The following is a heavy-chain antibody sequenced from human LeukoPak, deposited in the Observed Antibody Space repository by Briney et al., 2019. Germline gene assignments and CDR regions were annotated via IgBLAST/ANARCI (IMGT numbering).Heavy chain of an antibody. CDR1: GFTFSSYW. J-gene: IGHJ4*02. D-gene: IGHD3-10*01. CDR3: IRDPYGPDY. Sequence: GGSLRLSCAASGFTFSSYWMHWVRQTPGKGLLWVSRINTDGSSTIYADSAKGRFTISRDNAKNTLYLQMNSLRVEDTAVYYCIRDPYGPDYWGQGTLVTASS. CDR2: INTDGSST. V-gene: IGHV3-74*01.